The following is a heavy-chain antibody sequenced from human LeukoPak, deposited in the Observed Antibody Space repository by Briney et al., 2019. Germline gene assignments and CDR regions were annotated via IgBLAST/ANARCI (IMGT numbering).Heavy chain of an antibody. CDR1: GGSFSGYY. D-gene: IGHD3-10*01. Sequence: SETLSLTCAVYGGSFSGYYWSWIRQPPGKGLEWIGEINHSGSTNYNPSLKSRVTISVDTSKNQFSLKLSSVTAADTAVYYCARETYYYGSGSGYWGQGTLVTVSS. V-gene: IGHV4-34*01. J-gene: IGHJ4*02. CDR2: INHSGST. CDR3: ARETYYYGSGSGY.